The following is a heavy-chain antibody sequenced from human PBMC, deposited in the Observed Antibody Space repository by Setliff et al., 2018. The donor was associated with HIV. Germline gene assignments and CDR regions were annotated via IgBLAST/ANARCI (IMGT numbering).Heavy chain of an antibody. V-gene: IGHV3-30*02. D-gene: IGHD1-26*01. CDR1: GFTFSSYG. Sequence: GGSLRLSCAASGFTFSSYGIHWVRQAPGKGLEWVAFIRYTGSNKYYADSVKGRFTISRDNSKNTLYLQMNSLRAEDTAVYYCATDCAVVGGTGSLDSWGQGTLVTVSS. CDR2: IRYTGSNK. CDR3: ATDCAVVGGTGSLDS. J-gene: IGHJ4*02.